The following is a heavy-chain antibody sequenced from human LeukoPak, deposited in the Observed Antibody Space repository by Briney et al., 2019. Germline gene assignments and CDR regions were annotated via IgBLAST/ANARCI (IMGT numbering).Heavy chain of an antibody. Sequence: GGSLRLSCAASGFTFSSYAMHWVRQAPGKGLEYVSAISSNGGSTYYANSVKGRFTISRDNSKNTLYLQMGSLRAEDMAVYYCARSPKQLAHFDYWGQGTLVTVSS. V-gene: IGHV3-64*01. CDR3: ARSPKQLAHFDY. CDR2: ISSNGGST. CDR1: GFTFSSYA. D-gene: IGHD6-6*01. J-gene: IGHJ4*02.